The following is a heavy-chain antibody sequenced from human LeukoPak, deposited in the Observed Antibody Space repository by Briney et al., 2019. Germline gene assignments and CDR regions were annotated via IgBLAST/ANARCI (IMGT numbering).Heavy chain of an antibody. V-gene: IGHV3-21*01. CDR3: ARDTAYYYGSGSYKGVDV. J-gene: IGHJ6*04. CDR2: ISSSSSYI. CDR1: GFTFSSYS. Sequence: GGSLRLSCAASGFTFSSYSMNWVRQAPGKGLEWVSSISSSSSYIYYADSVKGRFTISRDNAKNSLYLQMNSLRAEDTAVYYCARDTAYYYGSGSYKGVDVWGKGTTVTVSS. D-gene: IGHD3-10*01.